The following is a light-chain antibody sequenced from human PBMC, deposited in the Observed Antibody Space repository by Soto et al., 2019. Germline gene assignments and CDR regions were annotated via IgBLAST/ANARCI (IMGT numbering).Light chain of an antibody. CDR3: CSHSSSITWM. CDR2: EVT. V-gene: IGLV2-14*03. J-gene: IGLJ3*02. CDR1: SSDVGGYNF. Sequence: QSGLTQTASVSGSPGQSITISCTGTSSDVGGYNFVSWYQQHPGKAPKLIIHEVTNRPSGVSNRFSGSKSGNTASLTISGLQAEDEAVYYCCSHSSSITWMFGGGTKLTVL.